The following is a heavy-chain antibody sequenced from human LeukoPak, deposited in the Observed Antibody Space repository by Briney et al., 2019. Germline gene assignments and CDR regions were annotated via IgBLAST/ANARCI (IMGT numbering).Heavy chain of an antibody. CDR2: ISWNSGSI. Sequence: GGSLRLSCAASGFTFDDYAMHWVRQAPGKGLEWVSGISWNSGSIGYADSVKGRFTISRDNAKNSLYLQMNSLRAEDTALYYCAKEGRGGFDIWGQGTMVTVSS. V-gene: IGHV3-9*01. D-gene: IGHD3-16*01. CDR1: GFTFDDYA. CDR3: AKEGRGGFDI. J-gene: IGHJ3*02.